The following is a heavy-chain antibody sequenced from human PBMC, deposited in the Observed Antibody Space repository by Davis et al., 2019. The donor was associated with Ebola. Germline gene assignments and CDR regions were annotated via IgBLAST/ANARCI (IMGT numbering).Heavy chain of an antibody. Sequence: AASVKVSCKASGYTFTAYAVGWVRQAPGQGLEWMGWISAHNGVTNYALNFRGRLTMTTDSSTATVYMELGSLRSDDTADYYCARDRQESFGELLYSYYYGMDVWGQGTTVTVSS. V-gene: IGHV1-18*01. J-gene: IGHJ6*02. CDR3: ARDRQESFGELLYSYYYGMDV. CDR1: GYTFTAYA. CDR2: ISAHNGVT. D-gene: IGHD3-10*01.